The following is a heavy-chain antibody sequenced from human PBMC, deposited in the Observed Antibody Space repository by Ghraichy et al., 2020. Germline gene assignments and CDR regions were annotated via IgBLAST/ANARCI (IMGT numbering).Heavy chain of an antibody. CDR1: GFTFSSNW. D-gene: IGHD3-22*01. CDR3: ARNRLIGGVDP. J-gene: IGHJ5*02. CDR2: IKHDASEK. Sequence: VGSLRLSCAASGFTFSSNWITWVRQAPGKGLEWVANIKHDASEKSSVYSVPGRFTISSANAKNSLYLHMHSRSADDTAVSYCARNRLIGGVDPWGQGTLGTVSS. V-gene: IGHV3-7*01.